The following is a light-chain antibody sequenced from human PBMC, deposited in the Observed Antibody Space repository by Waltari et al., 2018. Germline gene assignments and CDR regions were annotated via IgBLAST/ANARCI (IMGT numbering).Light chain of an antibody. Sequence: IVMTQSPDSLAVSLGERATINCRSSQSILYNNKNYLGWYQQKPGKPPKLLFYWASSPKSGVHDRFSGSGSATDFTLTISSLQAEDVAVYYCQQYYTTPIIFGQGTRLEIK. CDR3: QQYYTTPII. CDR1: QSILYNNKNY. J-gene: IGKJ5*01. V-gene: IGKV4-1*01. CDR2: WAS.